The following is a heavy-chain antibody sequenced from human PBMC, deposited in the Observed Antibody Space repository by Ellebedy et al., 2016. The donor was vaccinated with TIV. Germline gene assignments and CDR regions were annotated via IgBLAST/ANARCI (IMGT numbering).Heavy chain of an antibody. CDR2: ISDSGGNT. V-gene: IGHV3-23*01. CDR3: ASMDYADYYYYGMDV. Sequence: GGSLRLXXAASGFTFTSYSMSWVRQAPGKGLEWVSSISDSGGNTYYADSVKGRFTISRDSSKNTLFLQMNSLRAEDTGVYYCASMDYADYYYYGMDVWGQGTTVTVSS. J-gene: IGHJ6*02. CDR1: GFTFTSYS. D-gene: IGHD4-17*01.